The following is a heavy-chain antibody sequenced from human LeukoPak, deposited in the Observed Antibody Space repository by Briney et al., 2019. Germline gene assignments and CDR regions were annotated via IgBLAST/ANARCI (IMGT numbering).Heavy chain of an antibody. D-gene: IGHD2-15*01. CDR2: ISGSGGST. V-gene: IGHV3-23*01. Sequence: GGSLRLSCAASGFTFSSYAMSWVRQAPGKGLEWVSAISGSGGSTYYADSVKGRFTISRDNSKNTLYPQMNSLRAEDTAVYYCAKDHSSLYCSGGSCYPNYWGQGTLVTVSS. CDR1: GFTFSSYA. J-gene: IGHJ4*02. CDR3: AKDHSSLYCSGGSCYPNY.